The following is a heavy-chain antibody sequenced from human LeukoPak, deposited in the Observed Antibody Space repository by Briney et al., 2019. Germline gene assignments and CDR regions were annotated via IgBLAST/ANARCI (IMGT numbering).Heavy chain of an antibody. Sequence: ASVKVSCQASGFTFTGYYIHWVRQAPGQGLEWMGWINPNSGGINYAQKFQGRVTMTRDTSITTAYMELSRLSSDDTAVYYCARDWVTGTPSVYWGQGTLVTVSS. CDR2: INPNSGGI. J-gene: IGHJ4*02. V-gene: IGHV1-2*02. CDR1: GFTFTGYY. CDR3: ARDWVTGTPSVY. D-gene: IGHD1-20*01.